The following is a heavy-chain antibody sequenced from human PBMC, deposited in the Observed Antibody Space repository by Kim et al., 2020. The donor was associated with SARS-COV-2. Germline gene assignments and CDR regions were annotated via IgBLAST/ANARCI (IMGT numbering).Heavy chain of an antibody. CDR2: ISTSGTT. Sequence: GGSLRLSCAASGFTFSSYAMSWVRQAPGKGLEWVSSISTSGTTYYADSVRGRFTISRDNSKNTLYLQMNSLRAEDTAVYYCAKELEAYSGSYYASELDYWGQGTLVTVSS. V-gene: IGHV3-23*01. CDR3: AKELEAYSGSYYASELDY. D-gene: IGHD1-26*01. J-gene: IGHJ4*02. CDR1: GFTFSSYA.